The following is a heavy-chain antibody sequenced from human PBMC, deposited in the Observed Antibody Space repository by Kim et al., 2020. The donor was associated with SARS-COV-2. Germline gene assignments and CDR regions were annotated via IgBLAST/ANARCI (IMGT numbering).Heavy chain of an antibody. D-gene: IGHD3-22*01. CDR1: GYTLTELS. Sequence: ASVKVSCKVSGYTLTELSMHWVRQAPGKGLEWMGGFDPEDGETIYAQKFQGRVTMTEDTSTDTAYMELSSLRSEDTAVYYCATGRYLLHYYDSSGYYFDYWGQGTLVTVSS. V-gene: IGHV1-24*01. J-gene: IGHJ4*02. CDR3: ATGRYLLHYYDSSGYYFDY. CDR2: FDPEDGET.